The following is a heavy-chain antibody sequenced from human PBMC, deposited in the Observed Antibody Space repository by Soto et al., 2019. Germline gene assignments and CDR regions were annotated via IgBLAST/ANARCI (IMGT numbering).Heavy chain of an antibody. Sequence: SVKVSCEASGETFITYALSWVRQAPGQGLEWMGGIIPIFDTSHYAQKFQDRVTITADKSTSTAYMELSSLRSEDTAVYYCARGGPITIDAFDIWGQGTVVTGSS. CDR3: ARGGPITIDAFDI. J-gene: IGHJ3*02. V-gene: IGHV1-69*06. CDR2: IIPIFDTS. D-gene: IGHD3-10*01. CDR1: GETFITYA.